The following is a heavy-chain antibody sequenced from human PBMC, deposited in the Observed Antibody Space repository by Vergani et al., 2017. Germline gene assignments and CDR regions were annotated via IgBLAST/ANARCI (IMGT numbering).Heavy chain of an antibody. CDR1: GFTFDDYA. CDR3: AKVGEWFGELYDY. J-gene: IGHJ4*02. CDR2: ISWNSGSI. Sequence: EVQLVESGGGLVQPGGSLKLSCAASGFTFDDYAMHWVRQAPGKGLEWVSGISWNSGSIGYADSVKGRFTISRDNSKNTLYLQMNSLRAEDTAVYYCAKVGEWFGELYDYWGQGTLVTVSS. D-gene: IGHD3-10*01. V-gene: IGHV3-9*01.